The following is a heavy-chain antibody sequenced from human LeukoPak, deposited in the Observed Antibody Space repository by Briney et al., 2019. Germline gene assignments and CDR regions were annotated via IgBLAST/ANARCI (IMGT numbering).Heavy chain of an antibody. V-gene: IGHV3-30-3*01. CDR1: GFTFSSYA. J-gene: IGHJ4*02. CDR2: ISYDGSNK. CDR3: AREGGRFIAVAGLDY. Sequence: GGSLRLSCAASGFTFSSYAMHWVRQAPGKGLEWVAVISYDGSNKYYADSVKGRFTISRDNSKNTLYLQMNSLRAEDTAVYYCAREGGRFIAVAGLDYWGQGTLVTVSS. D-gene: IGHD6-19*01.